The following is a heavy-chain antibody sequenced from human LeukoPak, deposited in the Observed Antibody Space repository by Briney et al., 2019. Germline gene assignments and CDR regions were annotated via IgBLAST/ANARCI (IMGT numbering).Heavy chain of an antibody. CDR1: GFTFSSYG. Sequence: GALRLSCAASGFTFSSYGMHWVRQAPGKGLEWVANIKQDGSEKYYVDSVKGRFTISRDNAKNSLYLQMNSLRAEDTAVYYCARVYSSSWYDYWGQGTLVTVSS. J-gene: IGHJ4*02. CDR2: IKQDGSEK. CDR3: ARVYSSSWYDY. D-gene: IGHD6-13*01. V-gene: IGHV3-7*04.